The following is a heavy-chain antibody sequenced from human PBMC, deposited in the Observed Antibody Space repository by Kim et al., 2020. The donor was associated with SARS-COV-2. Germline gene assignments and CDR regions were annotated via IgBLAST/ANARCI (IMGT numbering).Heavy chain of an antibody. Sequence: GGSLRLSCAASGFTFSSYWMHWVRQAPGEGLVWVSRINGDGSTTNYADSVKGRFTISRDNAKNTLYLQMNSLRADDTAVYYCARSASGIYEYWGQGTRVTVSS. CDR2: INGDGSTT. CDR1: GFTFSSYW. J-gene: IGHJ4*02. V-gene: IGHV3-74*01. CDR3: ARSASGIYEY. D-gene: IGHD2-21*01.